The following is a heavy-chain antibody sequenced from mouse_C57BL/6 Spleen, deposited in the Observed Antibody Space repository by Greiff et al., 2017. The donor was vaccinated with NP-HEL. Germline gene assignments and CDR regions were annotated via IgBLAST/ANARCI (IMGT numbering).Heavy chain of an antibody. CDR3: ARRALYGSSFYWYFDV. V-gene: IGHV1-26*01. D-gene: IGHD1-1*01. J-gene: IGHJ1*03. CDR1: GYTFTDYY. CDR2: INPNNGGT. Sequence: EVKLQQSGPELVKPGASVKISCKASGYTFTDYYMNWVKQSHGKSLEWIGDINPNNGGTSYNQKFKGKATLTVDKSSSTAYMERRSLTSEDSAVYYCARRALYGSSFYWYFDVWGTGTTVTVSS.